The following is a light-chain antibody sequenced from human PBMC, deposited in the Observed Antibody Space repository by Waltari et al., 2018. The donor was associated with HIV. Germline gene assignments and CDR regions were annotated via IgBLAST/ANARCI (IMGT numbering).Light chain of an antibody. J-gene: IGLJ2*01. CDR2: NNN. Sequence: QSVLTQPPSASGTPGQRVTISCSGRNSNVGSNSVNWYRQVPGTAPKVLIYNNNPRPSGVPDRVSASKSCNTAALAIRGLRAEEEADYYCSVWDDSVSGEVVCGGGTKLTVL. V-gene: IGLV1-44*01. CDR1: NSNVGSNS. CDR3: SVWDDSVSGEVV.